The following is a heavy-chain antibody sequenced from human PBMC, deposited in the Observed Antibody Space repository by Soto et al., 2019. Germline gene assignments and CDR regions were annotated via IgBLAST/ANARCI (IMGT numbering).Heavy chain of an antibody. J-gene: IGHJ5*02. Sequence: GGSLRLSCAASGFTFSSYSMNWVRQAPGKGLEWVSSISSSSSYIYYADSVKGRFTISRDNAKNSLYLQMNSLRAEDTAVYYCARDRRVAAAPPAPWGQGTLVTVSS. D-gene: IGHD6-13*01. CDR2: ISSSSSYI. V-gene: IGHV3-21*01. CDR1: GFTFSSYS. CDR3: ARDRRVAAAPPAP.